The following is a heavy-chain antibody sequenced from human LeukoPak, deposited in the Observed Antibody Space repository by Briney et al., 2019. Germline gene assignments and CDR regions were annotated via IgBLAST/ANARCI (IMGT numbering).Heavy chain of an antibody. CDR2: IYSSGRT. CDR3: ARLDCSGATCYSDY. J-gene: IGHJ4*02. D-gene: IGHD2-15*01. CDR1: GGSISSSGYY. Sequence: SETLSLTCTVSGGSISSSGYYWGWIRQPPGKELEWIGSIYSSGRTYNNPSLKSRVTISVDTSKNQFSLGLTSVTAADTAVYYCARLDCSGATCYSDYWGQGTLVAVSS. V-gene: IGHV4-39*01.